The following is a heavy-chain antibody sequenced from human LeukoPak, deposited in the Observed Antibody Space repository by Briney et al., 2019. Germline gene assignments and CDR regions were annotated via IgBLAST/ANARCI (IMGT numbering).Heavy chain of an antibody. V-gene: IGHV4-59*01. CDR1: GGSISSYY. J-gene: IGHJ3*02. CDR3: ARIYDYVWGSYRPGAFDI. D-gene: IGHD3-16*02. CDR2: IYYSGST. Sequence: PSETLSLTCTVSGGSISSYYWSWIRQPPGKGLEWIGYIYYSGSTNYNPSLTSRVTISVDTSKNQFSLELSSVTAADTAVYYCARIYDYVWGSYRPGAFDIWGQGTMVTVSS.